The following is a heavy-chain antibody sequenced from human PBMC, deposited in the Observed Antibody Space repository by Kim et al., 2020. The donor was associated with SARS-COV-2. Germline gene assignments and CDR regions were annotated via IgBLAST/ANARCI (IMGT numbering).Heavy chain of an antibody. CDR2: IQPGVGTT. CDR1: GFTFSNYG. V-gene: IGHV3-23*01. J-gene: IGHJ4*02. CDR3: ATLYGSGPPRGH. D-gene: IGHD6-19*01. Sequence: GGSLRLSCAASGFTFSNYGMSWSRQAPGKGLEWVSTIQPGVGTTYYTDSVKGRFTISRDNSKNTLYLQMNSLSAEDTALYYCATLYGSGPPRGHWGQGTLVTVSS.